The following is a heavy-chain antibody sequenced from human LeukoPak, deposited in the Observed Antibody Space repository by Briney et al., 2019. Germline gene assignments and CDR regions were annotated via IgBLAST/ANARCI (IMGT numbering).Heavy chain of an antibody. CDR3: ARNNADGEGRFGS. Sequence: ASVKVSCKASGYSFTNYAMNWVRQAPGQGLEWMGWINTDTGNPTYAQGFTGRFVFSLDTSVSTAYLQISSLKAEDAAVYYCARNNADGEGRFGSWGQGTLVTVSS. CDR1: GYSFTNYA. CDR2: INTDTGNP. V-gene: IGHV7-4-1*02. D-gene: IGHD3-10*01. J-gene: IGHJ5*02.